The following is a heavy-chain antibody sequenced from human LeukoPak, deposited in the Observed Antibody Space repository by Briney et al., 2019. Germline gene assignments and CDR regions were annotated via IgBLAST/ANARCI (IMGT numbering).Heavy chain of an antibody. D-gene: IGHD3-3*01. CDR3: AKDVGYDFGGY. V-gene: IGHV3-23*01. CDR2: ISGSGGST. Sequence: GGSLRLSCAASGFTVSSNYMSWVRQAPGEGLEWVSVISGSGGSTYYADSVKGRFTISRDNSKNTLYLQMNSLRAEDTAVYYCAKDVGYDFGGYWGQGTLVTVSS. CDR1: GFTVSSNY. J-gene: IGHJ4*02.